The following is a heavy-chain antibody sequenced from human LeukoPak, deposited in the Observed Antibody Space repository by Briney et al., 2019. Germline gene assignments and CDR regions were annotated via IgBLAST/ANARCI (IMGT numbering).Heavy chain of an antibody. J-gene: IGHJ4*02. CDR3: AKDKVVLMVYAEDYFDY. V-gene: IGHV3-23*01. CDR2: ISGSGGST. D-gene: IGHD2-8*01. Sequence: GGSLRLSCAASGLTFSSYSMNWVRQAPGKGLEWVSAISGSGGSTYYADSVKGRFTISRDNSKNTLYLQMNSLRAEDTAVYYCAKDKVVLMVYAEDYFDYWGQGTLVTVSS. CDR1: GLTFSSYS.